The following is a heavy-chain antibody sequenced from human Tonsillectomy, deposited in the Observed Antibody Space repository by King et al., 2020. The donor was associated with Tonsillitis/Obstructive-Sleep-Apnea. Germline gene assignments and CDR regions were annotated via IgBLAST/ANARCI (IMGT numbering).Heavy chain of an antibody. J-gene: IGHJ5*02. CDR2: ISVYNGNT. D-gene: IGHD6-19*01. CDR1: GYTFTSYG. V-gene: IGHV1-18*01. CDR3: ARSEQQWLAPLGWLDP. Sequence: QLVQSGAEVKKPGASVKVSCKASGYTFTSYGISWVRQAPGQGLDWMGWISVYNGNTDYAQKFQGRVTMTTDTSTTTAYMELRSLRSDDTAVYYCARSEQQWLAPLGWLDPWGQGTLVTVSS.